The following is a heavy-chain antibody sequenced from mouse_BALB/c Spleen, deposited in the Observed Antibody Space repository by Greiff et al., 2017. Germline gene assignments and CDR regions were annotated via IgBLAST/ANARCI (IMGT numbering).Heavy chain of an antibody. V-gene: IGHV5-6-3*01. CDR1: GFTFSSYG. D-gene: IGHD2-3*01. CDR3: ARGGLYDGYSWFAY. J-gene: IGHJ3*01. Sequence: EVNLVESGGGLVQPGGSLKLSCAASGFTFSSYGMSWVRQTPDKRLELVATINSNGGSTYYPDSVKGRFTISRDNAKNTLYLQMSSLKSEDTAMYYCARGGLYDGYSWFAYWGQGTLVTVSA. CDR2: INSNGGST.